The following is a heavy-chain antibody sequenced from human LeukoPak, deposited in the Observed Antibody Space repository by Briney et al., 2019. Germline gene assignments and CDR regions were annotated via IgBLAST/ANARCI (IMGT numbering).Heavy chain of an antibody. J-gene: IGHJ3*02. CDR1: GYTFTGYY. CDR3: ARENSMADAFHI. CDR2: INPNSGGT. V-gene: IGHV1-2*02. D-gene: IGHD5-24*01. Sequence: ASVKVSCKASGYTFTGYYMHWVRQAPGQGLEWMGWINPNSGGTNYAQKFQGRVTMTRDTSISTAYMELSRLRSDDTAVYYCARENSMADAFHIWGQGTMVTVSS.